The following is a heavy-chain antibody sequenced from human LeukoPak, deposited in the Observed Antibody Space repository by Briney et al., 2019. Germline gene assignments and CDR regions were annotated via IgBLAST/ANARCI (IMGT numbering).Heavy chain of an antibody. V-gene: IGHV5-51*01. CDR2: IYPGDSDT. Sequence: GESLKISCKGSGYSVTSYWIGWVRQMPGKGLEWMGIIYPGDSDTRYSPSFQGQVTISADKSISTAYLQWSSLKASDTAMYYCARRVSIAARDYYYYYYMDVWGKGTTVTVSS. D-gene: IGHD6-6*01. CDR1: GYSVTSYW. CDR3: ARRVSIAARDYYYYYYMDV. J-gene: IGHJ6*03.